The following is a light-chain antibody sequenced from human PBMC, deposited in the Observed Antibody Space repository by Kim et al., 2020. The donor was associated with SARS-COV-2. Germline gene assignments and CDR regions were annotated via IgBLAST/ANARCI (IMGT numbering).Light chain of an antibody. CDR2: DVS. V-gene: IGLV2-11*03. CDR3: CSYAGTFTSL. CDR1: SSDVGSYNY. Sequence: GQSVTISCTGTSSDVGSYNYVSWYQQHPGNAPKVMIYDVSKRPSGVPDRFSGSKSGNTASLTISGLQADDEADYYCCSYAGTFTSLFGGGTQLTVL. J-gene: IGLJ2*01.